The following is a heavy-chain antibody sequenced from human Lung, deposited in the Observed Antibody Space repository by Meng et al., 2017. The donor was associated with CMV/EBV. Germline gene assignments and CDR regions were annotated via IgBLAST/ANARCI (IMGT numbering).Heavy chain of an antibody. Sequence: SCAASGFTFSSYGMHWVRQAPGKGLEWVAFIRYDGSNKYYADSVKGRFTISRDNSKNTLYLQMNSLRAEDTAVYYCAKDHIVVVPAATYYYGMDVXGQGTTVTVSS. V-gene: IGHV3-30*02. CDR3: AKDHIVVVPAATYYYGMDV. CDR1: GFTFSSYG. J-gene: IGHJ6*02. D-gene: IGHD2-2*01. CDR2: IRYDGSNK.